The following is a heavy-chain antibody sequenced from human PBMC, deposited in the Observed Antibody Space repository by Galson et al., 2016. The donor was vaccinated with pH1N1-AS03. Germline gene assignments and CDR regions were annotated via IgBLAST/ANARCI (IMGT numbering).Heavy chain of an antibody. CDR2: IYFRGAT. J-gene: IGHJ4*02. CDR1: GDSISSTPYY. Sequence: ETLSLPCTVSGDSISSTPYYWGWIRQPPGKGLEWIGTIYFRGATYYSPSLKSRVTISIDSSKNLFSLSLSSVTAADTAVYYCARHVGGSYPNNLDSWGQGTLVIVSS. D-gene: IGHD1-26*01. CDR3: ARHVGGSYPNNLDS. V-gene: IGHV4-39*07.